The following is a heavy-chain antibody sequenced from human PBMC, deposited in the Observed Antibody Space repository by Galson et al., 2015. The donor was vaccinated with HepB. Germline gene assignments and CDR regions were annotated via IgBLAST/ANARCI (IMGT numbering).Heavy chain of an antibody. Sequence: SLRLSCAASGFAFSSYGMHWVRQAPGKGLEWVAFIRYDGSNKYYADSVKGRFTISRDNSKNTLYLQMNSLRAEDTAVYYCAKDHTPAIFGVVIPNFDYWGQGTLVTVSS. J-gene: IGHJ4*02. CDR3: AKDHTPAIFGVVIPNFDY. D-gene: IGHD3-3*01. CDR1: GFAFSSYG. V-gene: IGHV3-30*02. CDR2: IRYDGSNK.